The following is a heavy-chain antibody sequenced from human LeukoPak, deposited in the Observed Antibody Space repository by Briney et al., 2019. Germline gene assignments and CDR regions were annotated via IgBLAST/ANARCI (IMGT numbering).Heavy chain of an antibody. CDR3: ARHKMGIMAGRYCSSTSCYTGGWFDP. Sequence: SETLSLTCTVSGGSISSYYWSWIRQPAGKGLEWIGSIYYSGSTYYNPSLKSRVTISVDTSKNQFSLKLSSVTAADTAVYYCARHKMGIMAGRYCSSTSCYTGGWFDPWGQGTLVTVSS. V-gene: IGHV4-59*05. J-gene: IGHJ5*02. CDR1: GGSISSYY. CDR2: IYYSGST. D-gene: IGHD2-2*02.